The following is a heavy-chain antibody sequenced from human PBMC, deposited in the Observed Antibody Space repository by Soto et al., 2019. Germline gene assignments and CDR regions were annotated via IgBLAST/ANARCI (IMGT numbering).Heavy chain of an antibody. J-gene: IGHJ4*02. CDR3: ARGGGYHKY. CDR2: INDSGSA. V-gene: IGHV4-59*01. Sequence: QVQLQESGPGLVKPSETLSLTCTVSGGSMSSYYWNWIRQPPGRGLEWIGYINDSGSAHYNPSLKSRVTISVDTFTNQFSLKLTSVTAADTAVYYCARGGGYHKYWGQGTLVTVSS. D-gene: IGHD1-26*01. CDR1: GGSMSSYY.